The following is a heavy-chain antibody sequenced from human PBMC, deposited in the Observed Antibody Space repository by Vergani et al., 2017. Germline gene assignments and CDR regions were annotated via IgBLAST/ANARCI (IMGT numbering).Heavy chain of an antibody. Sequence: QVQLVESGGGVVQPGRSLRLSCVVSGFTFSSYAMHWVRQAPGKGLEWVAVISYDGSNKSYADSVKGRFTISRDNSKNTLYLQMNSLRAEDTAVYYCARTSSSALDYWGQGTLVTVSS. CDR3: ARTSSSALDY. D-gene: IGHD6-6*01. CDR1: GFTFSSYA. CDR2: ISYDGSNK. V-gene: IGHV3-30-3*01. J-gene: IGHJ4*02.